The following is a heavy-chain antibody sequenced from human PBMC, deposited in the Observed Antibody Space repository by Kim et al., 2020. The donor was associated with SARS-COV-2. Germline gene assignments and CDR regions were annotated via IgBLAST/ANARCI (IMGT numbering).Heavy chain of an antibody. CDR2: ISYDGSNK. J-gene: IGHJ6*02. CDR1: GFTFSSYG. CDR3: AREAGSGLYYYYGMDV. D-gene: IGHD3-10*01. Sequence: GGSLRLSCAASGFTFSSYGMNWVRQAPGKGLEWVAVISYDGSNKYYADSVKGRFTISRDNSKNTLYLQMNSLRAEDTAVYYCAREAGSGLYYYYGMDVWGQGTTVTVSS. V-gene: IGHV3-33*05.